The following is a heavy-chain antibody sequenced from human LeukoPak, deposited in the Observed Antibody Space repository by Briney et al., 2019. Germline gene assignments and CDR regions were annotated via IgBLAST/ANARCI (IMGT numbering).Heavy chain of an antibody. CDR1: GFTVSSNY. CDR2: IYSGGST. J-gene: IGHJ4*02. V-gene: IGHV3-66*01. CDR3: ARAGRGYSYGYEFLFDC. Sequence: GGSLRLSCAASGFTVSSNYMSWVRQAPGKGLEWVSAIYSGGSTYYADSAKVRFTISRDNSKNTLYLQMDSLRAEDTALYYCARAGRGYSYGYEFLFDCWGQGTLVTVSS. D-gene: IGHD5-18*01.